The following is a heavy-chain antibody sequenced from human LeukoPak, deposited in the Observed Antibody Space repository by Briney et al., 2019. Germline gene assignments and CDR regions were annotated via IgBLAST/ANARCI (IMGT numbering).Heavy chain of an antibody. Sequence: GGSLRLSCAAPGFTFSSYAMSWVRQAPGKGLEWVSAISGSGGSTYYADSVKGRFTISRDNSKNTLYLQMNSLRAEDTAVYYCAKGGLYYYYGMDVWGQGTTVTVSS. CDR3: AKGGLYYYYGMDV. V-gene: IGHV3-23*01. CDR1: GFTFSSYA. D-gene: IGHD1-26*01. J-gene: IGHJ6*02. CDR2: ISGSGGST.